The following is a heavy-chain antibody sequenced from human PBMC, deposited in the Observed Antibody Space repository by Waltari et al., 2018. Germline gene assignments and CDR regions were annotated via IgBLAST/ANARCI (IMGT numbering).Heavy chain of an antibody. J-gene: IGHJ4*02. V-gene: IGHV3-21*02. CDR3: VREGGRQLGPFEF. D-gene: IGHD6-13*01. CDR2: VTAGSIYI. Sequence: EVQLMESGGGLVKPGGSLRLSCAASGFPFTSYKMDWVRQAPGKGLRGVSSVTAGSIYIYYAASVKGRFTISRDNAKNSLFLQMNSLRVEDTGVYYCVREGGRQLGPFEFWGLGTLVTVSS. CDR1: GFPFTSYK.